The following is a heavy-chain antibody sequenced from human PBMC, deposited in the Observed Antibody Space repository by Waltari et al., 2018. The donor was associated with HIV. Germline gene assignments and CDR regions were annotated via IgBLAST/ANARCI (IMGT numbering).Heavy chain of an antibody. CDR1: GGSINSPNYF. D-gene: IGHD7-27*01. CDR2: VYYSGST. Sequence: QLQLQESGPGLVKPSETLSLTCTVSGGSINSPNYFWVWVRQPPGKGLEWIGSVYYSGSTYYNPSLKSRVSISGDTSNNHFSLNLHSVTAADTAVYYGAIQTADHFDYWGQGTLVTVSS. J-gene: IGHJ4*02. CDR3: AIQTADHFDY. V-gene: IGHV4-39*02.